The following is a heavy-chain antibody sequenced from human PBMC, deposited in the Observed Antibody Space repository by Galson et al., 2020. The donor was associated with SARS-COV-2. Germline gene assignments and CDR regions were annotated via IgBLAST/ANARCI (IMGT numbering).Heavy chain of an antibody. J-gene: IGHJ6*02. CDR3: ARGTFGGVIADYYYGMDV. V-gene: IGHV1-69*02. Sequence: SVKVSCKASGGTFSSYTISWVRQAPGQGLEWMGRIIPILGIANYAQKFQGRVTITADKSPSTAYMELSSLRSEDTAVYYCARGTFGGVIADYYYGMDVWGQGTTVTVSS. CDR2: IIPILGIA. D-gene: IGHD3-16*02. CDR1: GGTFSSYT.